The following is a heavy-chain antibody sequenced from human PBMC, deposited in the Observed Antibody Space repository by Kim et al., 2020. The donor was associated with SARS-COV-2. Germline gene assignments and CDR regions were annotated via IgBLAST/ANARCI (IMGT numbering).Heavy chain of an antibody. V-gene: IGHV3-30*18. CDR2: ISYDGSNK. D-gene: IGHD2-2*01. CDR1: GFTFSSYG. CDR3: AKDLEERAPDIVVVPAARPGYYYYGMDV. J-gene: IGHJ6*02. Sequence: GGSLRLSCAASGFTFSSYGMHWVRQAPGKGLEWVAVISYDGSNKYYADSVKGRFTISRDNSKNTLYLQMNSLRAEDTAVYYCAKDLEERAPDIVVVPAARPGYYYYGMDVWGQGTTVTVSS.